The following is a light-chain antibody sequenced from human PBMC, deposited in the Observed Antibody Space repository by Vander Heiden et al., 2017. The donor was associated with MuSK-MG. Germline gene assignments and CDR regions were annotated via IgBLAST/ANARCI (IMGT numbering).Light chain of an antibody. Sequence: DIEMTKSPSSLSASVADRVTITCRASQSISSYLNWYQQKPGKAPKLLIYAASSFQSGVPSRFSGSGSGTDFTLTISRLQPEDFATYYCQQRDSTPWTYGQGTKVEIK. V-gene: IGKV1-39*01. CDR3: QQRDSTPWT. CDR1: QSISSY. CDR2: AAS. J-gene: IGKJ1*01.